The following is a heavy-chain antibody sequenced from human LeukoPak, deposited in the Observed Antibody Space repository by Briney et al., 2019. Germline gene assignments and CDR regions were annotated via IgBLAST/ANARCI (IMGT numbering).Heavy chain of an antibody. Sequence: PSETLSLTCAVYGGSFSGYYWSWIRQPPGKGLEWIGEIDHSGSTNYNPSLKSRVTISVDTSKNQFSLKLSSVTAADTAVYYCASSRFGELHYWGQGTLVTVSS. CDR3: ASSRFGELHY. J-gene: IGHJ4*02. V-gene: IGHV4-34*01. CDR1: GGSFSGYY. CDR2: IDHSGST. D-gene: IGHD3-10*01.